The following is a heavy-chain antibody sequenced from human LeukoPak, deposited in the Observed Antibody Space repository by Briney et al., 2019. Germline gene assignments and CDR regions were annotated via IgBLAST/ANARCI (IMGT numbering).Heavy chain of an antibody. CDR2: IYYSGST. CDR1: GDSISGYY. D-gene: IGHD3-16*01. CDR3: ARYGLAYTYDF. V-gene: IGHV4-59*13. J-gene: IGHJ4*02. Sequence: SETLSLTCSVSGDSISGYYWSWIRQPPGKGLEWIGYIYYSGSTNYNPSLKSRVTMSVDTSKNQFSLKLSSVTAADTAVYYCARYGLAYTYDFWGQGTLVTVSS.